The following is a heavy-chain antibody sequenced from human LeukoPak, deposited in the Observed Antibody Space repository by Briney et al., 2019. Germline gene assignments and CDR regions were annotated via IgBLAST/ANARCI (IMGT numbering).Heavy chain of an antibody. J-gene: IGHJ6*03. Sequence: GGSLRLSCAASGFIFSDYAMHWVRQAPGKGLEWVALISYDGSNKYYADSVKGRFTISRDNSKNTLYLQMNSLRAEDTAVYYCARDSSIAVAGTNRCMDVWGKGTTVTVSS. CDR3: ARDSSIAVAGTNRCMDV. CDR1: GFIFSDYA. V-gene: IGHV3-30*04. D-gene: IGHD6-19*01. CDR2: ISYDGSNK.